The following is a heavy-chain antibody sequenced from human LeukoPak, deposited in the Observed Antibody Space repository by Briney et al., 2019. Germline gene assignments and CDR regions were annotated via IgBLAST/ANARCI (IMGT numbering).Heavy chain of an antibody. CDR2: IYYSGST. Sequence: PSETLSLTCTVSGGSISSGDYYWSWIRQPPGKGLEWTGYIYYSGSTYYNPSLKSRVTISVDTSKNQFSLKLSSVTAADTAVYYCARESNCSGGSCYSFWDYWGQGTLVTVSS. CDR1: GGSISSGDYY. V-gene: IGHV4-30-4*01. J-gene: IGHJ4*02. CDR3: ARESNCSGGSCYSFWDY. D-gene: IGHD2-15*01.